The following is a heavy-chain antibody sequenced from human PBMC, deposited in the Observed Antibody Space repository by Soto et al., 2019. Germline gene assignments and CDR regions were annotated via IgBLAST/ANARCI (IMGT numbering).Heavy chain of an antibody. D-gene: IGHD2-2*01. CDR1: GFTFSSYS. CDR3: ARDPYRYCSSTSCLSRPDY. V-gene: IGHV3-48*01. J-gene: IGHJ4*02. CDR2: ISSSSSTI. Sequence: GGSLRLSCAASGFTFSSYSMNWVRQAPGKGLEWVSYISSSSSTIYYADSVKGRFTISRDNAKNSLYLQMNSLRAEDTAVYYCARDPYRYCSSTSCLSRPDYWGQGTLVTVSS.